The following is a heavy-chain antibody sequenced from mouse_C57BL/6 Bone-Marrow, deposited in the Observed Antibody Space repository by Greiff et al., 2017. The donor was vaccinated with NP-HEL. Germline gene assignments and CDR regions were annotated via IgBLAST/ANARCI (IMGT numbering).Heavy chain of an antibody. CDR1: GYTFTSYW. D-gene: IGHD1-1*01. J-gene: IGHJ4*01. V-gene: IGHV1-52*01. CDR3: AREDYGSRYYYAMDY. Sequence: QVQLQQSGAELVRPGSSVKLSCKASGYTFTSYWMHWVKQRPIQGLEWIGNIDPSDSETHYNQKFKDKATLTVDKSSSTAYMQLSSLTSEDAAVYYCAREDYGSRYYYAMDYWGQGTSVTVSS. CDR2: IDPSDSET.